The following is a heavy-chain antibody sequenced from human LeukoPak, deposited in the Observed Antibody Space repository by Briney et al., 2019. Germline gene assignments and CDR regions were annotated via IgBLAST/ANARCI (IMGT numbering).Heavy chain of an antibody. CDR1: EFIFRNYG. V-gene: IGHV3-30*02. CDR2: IRYDGSNK. D-gene: IGHD6-19*01. CDR3: AKRSKAVLFTRDYYMDV. Sequence: GGSLRLSCAASEFIFRNYGMHWVRQAPGKGLEWVAFIRYDGSNKYYADSVKGRFTISRDNSKNTLYLQMNSLRAEDTALYYCAKRSKAVLFTRDYYMDVWGKGTTVTISS. J-gene: IGHJ6*03.